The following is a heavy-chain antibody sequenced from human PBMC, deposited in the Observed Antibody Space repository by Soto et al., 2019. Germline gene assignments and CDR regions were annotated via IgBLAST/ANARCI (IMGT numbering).Heavy chain of an antibody. V-gene: IGHV4-39*01. CDR2: LHYSGST. D-gene: IGHD2-21*02. CDR3: ARHHGGNSLDAFDI. Sequence: QLQLQESGPGLVKPSETLSLTCTVSGGSISSSSYYWGWIRQPPRKGLEWIGSLHYSGSTYYNPSLQSRVTIAVDTSKNQFSLNLSSVTAADTAVYYCARHHGGNSLDAFDIWGQGTMVTVSS. CDR1: GGSISSSSYY. J-gene: IGHJ3*02.